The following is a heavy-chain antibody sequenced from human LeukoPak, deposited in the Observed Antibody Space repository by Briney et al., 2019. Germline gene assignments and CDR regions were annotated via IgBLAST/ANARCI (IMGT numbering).Heavy chain of an antibody. CDR3: ARARLVRGPVTPLYYFDY. V-gene: IGHV1-8*03. Sequence: GASVKVSCKASGYTFTTYDINWVRQPSGKGLDWMGWMNHNSANTGYAQKFQGGVTLTRNTSRSTAYMELNSLRSDDTAVYYCARARLVRGPVTPLYYFDYWGQGVLVTASS. CDR2: MNHNSANT. D-gene: IGHD2-8*02. J-gene: IGHJ4*02. CDR1: GYTFTTYD.